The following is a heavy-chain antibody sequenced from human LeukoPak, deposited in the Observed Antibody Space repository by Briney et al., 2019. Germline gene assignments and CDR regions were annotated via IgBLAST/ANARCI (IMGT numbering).Heavy chain of an antibody. D-gene: IGHD3-16*02. CDR1: GFTFSSYE. J-gene: IGHJ4*02. CDR3: ATASERYDYVWGSYRPPEY. CDR2: ISSSGSTI. Sequence: PGGSLRLSCAASGFTFSSYEMNWVRQAPGKGLEWVSYISSSGSTIYYADSVKGRFTISRDNAKNSLYLQMNSLRAEDTAVYYCATASERYDYVWGSYRPPEYRGQGTLVTVSS. V-gene: IGHV3-48*03.